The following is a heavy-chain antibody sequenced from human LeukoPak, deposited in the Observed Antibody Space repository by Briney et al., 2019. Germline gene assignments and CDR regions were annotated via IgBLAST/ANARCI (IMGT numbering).Heavy chain of an antibody. CDR3: ARDQVYYGSGSYYNPSDY. Sequence: GGSLRLSCAASGFTFGSYRMNWVRQAPGKGLEWVSSISSSSSYIYYADSVKGRFTISRDNAKNSLYLQMNSLRAEDTAVYYCARDQVYYGSGSYYNPSDYWGQGTLVTVSS. V-gene: IGHV3-21*01. CDR2: ISSSSSYI. J-gene: IGHJ4*02. D-gene: IGHD3-10*01. CDR1: GFTFGSYR.